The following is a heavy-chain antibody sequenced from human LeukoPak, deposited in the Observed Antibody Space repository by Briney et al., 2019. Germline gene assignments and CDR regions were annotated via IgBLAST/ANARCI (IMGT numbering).Heavy chain of an antibody. Sequence: GGSLRLSCTASGFTVSSNYMSWVRQAPGKGLEWVSVIYSGGSIYYADSVKGRFTISRDNSKNTLYLQMNSLRAEDTAVYYCARDGPRAGRGVIFDSWGQGTLVTVAS. CDR3: ARDGPRAGRGVIFDS. D-gene: IGHD3-10*01. CDR2: IYSGGSI. J-gene: IGHJ4*02. V-gene: IGHV3-66*01. CDR1: GFTVSSNY.